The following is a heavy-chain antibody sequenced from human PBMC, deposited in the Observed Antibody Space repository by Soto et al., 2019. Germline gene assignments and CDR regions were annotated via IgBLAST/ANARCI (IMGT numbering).Heavy chain of an antibody. V-gene: IGHV1-18*01. J-gene: IGHJ4*02. Sequence: ASVKVSCKASGYTFTSYGISWVRQAPGQGLEWMGWISAYNGNTNYAQKLQGRVTMTTDTSTSTAYMELRSLRSDDTAVYYCARVLDSSSWSRLPRYFDYWGQGTLVTVSS. D-gene: IGHD6-13*01. CDR2: ISAYNGNT. CDR3: ARVLDSSSWSRLPRYFDY. CDR1: GYTFTSYG.